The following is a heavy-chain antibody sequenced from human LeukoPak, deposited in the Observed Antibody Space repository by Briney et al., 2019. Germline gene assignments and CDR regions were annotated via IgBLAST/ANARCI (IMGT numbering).Heavy chain of an antibody. D-gene: IGHD6-13*01. V-gene: IGHV4-31*03. CDR2: IYYSGST. Sequence: PSETLSLTCTVSGGSISSGGYYWSWIRQHPGKGLEWIGYIYYSGSTYYNPSLKSRVTISVDTSKNQFSLKLSSVTAADTAVYYCARDKPEYSSSWYDAFDIWGQGTMVTVSS. CDR1: GGSISSGGYY. J-gene: IGHJ3*02. CDR3: ARDKPEYSSSWYDAFDI.